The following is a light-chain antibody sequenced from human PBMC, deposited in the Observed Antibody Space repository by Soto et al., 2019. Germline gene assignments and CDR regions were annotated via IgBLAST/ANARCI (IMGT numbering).Light chain of an antibody. V-gene: IGKV1D-13*01. J-gene: IGKJ5*01. Sequence: IQLTQSPSFLSASVGDRVTITCLASQGISSALAWYQQKPGKATKLLIYDASSLESGVPSRLSASGSGTDFTLTISSLQPEDFATYHCQQFNNYPRSITFGQGTRLEIK. CDR3: QQFNNYPRSIT. CDR2: DAS. CDR1: QGISSA.